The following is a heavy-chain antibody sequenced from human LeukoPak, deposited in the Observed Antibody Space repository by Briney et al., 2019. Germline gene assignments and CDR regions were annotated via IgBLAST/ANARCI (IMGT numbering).Heavy chain of an antibody. CDR1: EFSFSKYW. CDR3: TRDRSRAEDD. J-gene: IGHJ4*02. CDR2: INQGGSDK. V-gene: IGHV3-7*01. Sequence: GGSLRLSCAASEFSFSKYWMGWVRQAPGKGLEWVANINQGGSDKYYVDSVKGRFTISRDNANNLLYLQMNSLRGEDTAVYYCTRDRSRAEDDWGQGTLVTVSS. D-gene: IGHD1-14*01.